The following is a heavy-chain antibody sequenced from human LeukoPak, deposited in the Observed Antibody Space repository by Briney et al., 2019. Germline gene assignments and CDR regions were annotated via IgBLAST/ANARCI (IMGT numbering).Heavy chain of an antibody. CDR1: GYTFSNYY. CDR3: ARTLLTGFYMPPGY. Sequence: ASVKVSCKASGYTFSNYYIHWVRQAPGQGLEWMEKINPSDDDITYAQKFQDRVTMTSDTSTSAVYMELSSLRSEDTAVYYCARTLLTGFYMPPGYWGQGSLVTVSS. CDR2: INPSDDDI. V-gene: IGHV1-46*01. J-gene: IGHJ4*02. D-gene: IGHD3-9*01.